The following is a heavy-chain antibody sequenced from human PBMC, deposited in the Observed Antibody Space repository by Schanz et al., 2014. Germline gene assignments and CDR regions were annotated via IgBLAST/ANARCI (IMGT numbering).Heavy chain of an antibody. Sequence: QVQLVESGGGVVQPGRSLRLSCAAYGFTLSSYAMHWVRQAPGKGLEWVAVISYDGSNKYYADSVKGRFTISRDNSKNTLCLQMNTLRSEDTAVYSCARDTGYCSGGSSSTFDYWGQGTLVTVSS. D-gene: IGHD2-15*01. J-gene: IGHJ4*02. CDR2: ISYDGSNK. V-gene: IGHV3-30-3*01. CDR1: GFTLSSYA. CDR3: ARDTGYCSGGSSSTFDY.